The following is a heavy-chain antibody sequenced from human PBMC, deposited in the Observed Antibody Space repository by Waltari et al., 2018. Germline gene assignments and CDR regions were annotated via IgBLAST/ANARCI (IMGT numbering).Heavy chain of an antibody. V-gene: IGHV3-33*01. Sequence: QVQLVESGGGVVQPGRSLRLSCAASGFTFSSYGMHWVRQAPGKGLEWVAVIWYDGSNKYYADSVKGRFTISRDNSKNTLYLQMNSLRAEDTAVYYCARDSAGFGERFDYWGQGTLVTVSS. J-gene: IGHJ4*02. CDR2: IWYDGSNK. CDR3: ARDSAGFGERFDY. D-gene: IGHD3-10*01. CDR1: GFTFSSYG.